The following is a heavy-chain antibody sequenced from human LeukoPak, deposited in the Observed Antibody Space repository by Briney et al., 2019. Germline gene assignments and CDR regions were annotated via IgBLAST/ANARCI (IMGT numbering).Heavy chain of an antibody. V-gene: IGHV1-2*02. CDR1: GYTFTGYY. CDR3: ARDRRLDIVTP. J-gene: IGHJ4*02. D-gene: IGHD5-12*01. Sequence: ASVNVSCKASGYTFTGYYMHWVRQAPGQGLEWMGWINPHSGDTNYAQKFQGRVTLTRDTSISTAYMELSRLRSDDTAVYYCARDRRLDIVTPWGQGTLVIVSS. CDR2: INPHSGDT.